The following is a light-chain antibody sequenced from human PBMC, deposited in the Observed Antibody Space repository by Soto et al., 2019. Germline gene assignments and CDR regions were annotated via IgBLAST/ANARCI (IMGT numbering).Light chain of an antibody. J-gene: IGKJ1*01. CDR1: QDVGRW. V-gene: IGKV1D-16*01. Sequence: DIQMTQSPSSRSASVGDTVTITFRSSQDVGRWLSWYQQKPGKAPKILIFAASSLQSGVPSRFSGSGSGTEFTLTISSLQPDDFATYYCQQYDTYSRTFGQGTKVDIK. CDR2: AAS. CDR3: QQYDTYSRT.